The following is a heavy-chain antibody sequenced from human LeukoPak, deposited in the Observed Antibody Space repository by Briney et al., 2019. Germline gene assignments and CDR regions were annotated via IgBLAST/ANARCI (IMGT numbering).Heavy chain of an antibody. CDR2: ISSSGSYT. CDR1: GFTFSDYY. J-gene: IGHJ3*02. CDR3: ASQPPDYGGNVDAFDI. V-gene: IGHV3-11*06. Sequence: GGSLRLSCAASGFTFSDYYMSWIRQAPGKGLEWVSFISSSGSYTNYADSVKGRFTISRDNAKNSLYLQMNSLRAEDTAVYYCASQPPDYGGNVDAFDIWGQGTMVTVSS. D-gene: IGHD4-23*01.